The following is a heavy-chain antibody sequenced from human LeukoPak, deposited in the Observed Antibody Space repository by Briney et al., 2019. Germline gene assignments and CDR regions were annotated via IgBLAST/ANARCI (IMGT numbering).Heavy chain of an antibody. CDR2: IYYSRST. V-gene: IGHV4-39*07. J-gene: IGHJ4*02. D-gene: IGHD3-10*01. CDR1: GGSISSTNYY. CDR3: ARRRKVRGVRTLDY. Sequence: SETLSLTCIVSGGSISSTNYYWGWIRQPPGKGLEWIGSIYYSRSTYYNPSLKSRVTISVDTSKNQFSLKLSSVTAADTAVYYCARRRKVRGVRTLDYWGQGTLVTVSS.